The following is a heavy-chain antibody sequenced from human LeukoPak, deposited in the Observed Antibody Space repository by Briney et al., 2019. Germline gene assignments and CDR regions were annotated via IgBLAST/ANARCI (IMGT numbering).Heavy chain of an antibody. Sequence: SETLSLTCTVTGNSFGDYYWSWIRQPAGKGLEWIGRIYTSGSTTYNPSLKSRVTMSVDTSKSQFSLNLMSVTAADTAVYYCTRGMVLLWFGGRRGSFDPWGQGTLVTVSS. D-gene: IGHD3-10*01. V-gene: IGHV4-4*07. J-gene: IGHJ5*02. CDR3: TRGMVLLWFGGRRGSFDP. CDR2: IYTSGST. CDR1: GNSFGDYY.